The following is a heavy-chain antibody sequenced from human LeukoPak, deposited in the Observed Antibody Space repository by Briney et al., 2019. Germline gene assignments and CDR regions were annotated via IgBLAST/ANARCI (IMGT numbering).Heavy chain of an antibody. V-gene: IGHV3-33*01. CDR1: AFTINTYA. CDR3: AREIFDSGRYPDF. D-gene: IGHD3-10*01. J-gene: IGHJ4*02. CDR2: ICHDGSHK. Sequence: WGSLTLSCAGSAFTINTYAMLWVRQAPGQGLEWVSLICHDGSHKFYSNSVRSQFTISRDNYKNTVSLQMNNLRPEDRALYYWAREIFDSGRYPDFWRRGTLVTVSS.